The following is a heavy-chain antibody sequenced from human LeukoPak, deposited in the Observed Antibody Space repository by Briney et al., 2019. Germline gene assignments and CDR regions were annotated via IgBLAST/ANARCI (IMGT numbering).Heavy chain of an antibody. D-gene: IGHD3-10*01. CDR2: IWFDGSSE. Sequence: GGSLRLSCAASGFTFSSYGMHWVRQAPGKGLEWVAVIWFDGSSEYYADSVKGRFTISRDNSKNTLYLQMNSLRAEDTAVYYCTRESGSGHYYYDYWGQGTRVTVSS. J-gene: IGHJ4*02. V-gene: IGHV3-33*01. CDR1: GFTFSSYG. CDR3: TRESGSGHYYYDY.